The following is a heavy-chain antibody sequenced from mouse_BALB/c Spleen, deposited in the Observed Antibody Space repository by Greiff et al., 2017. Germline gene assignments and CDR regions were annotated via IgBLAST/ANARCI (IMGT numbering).Heavy chain of an antibody. CDR3: ARRDYRYDGGGYYAMDY. CDR2: INPYNGDT. D-gene: IGHD2-14*01. Sequence: VQLKQSGPELVKPGASVKISCKASGYSFTGYFMNWVMQSHGKSLEWIGRINPYNGDTFYNQKFKGKATLTVDKSSSTAHMELRSLASEDSAVYYCARRDYRYDGGGYYAMDYWGQGTSVTVSS. J-gene: IGHJ4*01. V-gene: IGHV1-20*02. CDR1: GYSFTGYF.